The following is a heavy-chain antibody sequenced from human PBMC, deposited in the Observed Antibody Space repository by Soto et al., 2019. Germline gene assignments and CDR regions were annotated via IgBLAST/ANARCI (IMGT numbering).Heavy chain of an antibody. V-gene: IGHV3-48*01. CDR1: GFTFSSYS. CDR3: ARVYCSSTSCLNWFDP. D-gene: IGHD2-2*01. J-gene: IGHJ5*02. CDR2: ISSSSSTI. Sequence: GGSLRLSCAASGFTFSSYSMNWVRQAPGKGLEWVSYISSSSSTIYYADSVKGRFTISRDNAKNSLYLQMNSLRAEDTAVYYCARVYCSSTSCLNWFDPSGQGSLVTGSS.